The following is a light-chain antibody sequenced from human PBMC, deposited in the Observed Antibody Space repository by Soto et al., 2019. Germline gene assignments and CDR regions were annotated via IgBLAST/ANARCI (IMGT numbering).Light chain of an antibody. CDR1: SSNIGTNA. J-gene: IGLJ2*01. CDR3: STWDDSLDGPV. V-gene: IGLV1-44*01. CDR2: NND. Sequence: QSVLTQPPSASGTPGQRVTISCSGGSSNIGTNAVNWYQHVPGTAPKLLIYNNDRRPSGVPDRFSASKSGTSASLAISGLQSAEEADYYCSTWDDSLDGPVLGGGTKLTVL.